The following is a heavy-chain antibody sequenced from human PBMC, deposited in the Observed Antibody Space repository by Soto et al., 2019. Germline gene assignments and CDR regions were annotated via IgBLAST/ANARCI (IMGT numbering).Heavy chain of an antibody. D-gene: IGHD2-8*01. Sequence: XGSLRLSCAASGFTFSSYGMHWVRQAPGKGLEWVAVIWYDGSNKYYADSVKGRFTISRDNSKNTLYLQMNSLRAEDTAVYYCARDTMLSYYYGMDVWGQGTTVTVSS. V-gene: IGHV3-33*01. CDR3: ARDTMLSYYYGMDV. CDR1: GFTFSSYG. J-gene: IGHJ6*02. CDR2: IWYDGSNK.